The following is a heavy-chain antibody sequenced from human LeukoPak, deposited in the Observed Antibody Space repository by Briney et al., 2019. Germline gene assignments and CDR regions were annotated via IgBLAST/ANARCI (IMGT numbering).Heavy chain of an antibody. CDR3: ARDTSEGDYAWWFDP. Sequence: ASVKVSCEASGYSFTSHYMHWVRQAPGQGLEWMGLINPRGTATRYAESFQGRLTLTRDLSTSTDYMELSSLRSDDTAVYFCARDTSEGDYAWWFDPWGQGTLVTVAS. CDR2: INPRGTAT. CDR1: GYSFTSHY. D-gene: IGHD3-16*01. V-gene: IGHV1-46*01. J-gene: IGHJ5*02.